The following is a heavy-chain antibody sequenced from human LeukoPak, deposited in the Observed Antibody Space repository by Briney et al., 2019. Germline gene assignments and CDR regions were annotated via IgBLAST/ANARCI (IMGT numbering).Heavy chain of an antibody. J-gene: IGHJ6*02. V-gene: IGHV3-74*01. Sequence: PGGSLRLSCAGSGFTFSTYWMHWVRQAPGKGLVWVSRIKSDGSTTNYADSVKGRFTISRDNAKNTLYLQMNSMRAEDTAVYYCARTGMDVWGQGTTVTV. CDR2: IKSDGSTT. CDR3: ARTGMDV. CDR1: GFTFSTYW.